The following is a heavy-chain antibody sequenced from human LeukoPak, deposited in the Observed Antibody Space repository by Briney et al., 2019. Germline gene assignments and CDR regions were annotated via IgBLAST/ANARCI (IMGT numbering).Heavy chain of an antibody. D-gene: IGHD3-10*01. CDR2: ISGSGGST. CDR3: AKLSVGAYYYGSGSCFDY. V-gene: IGHV3-23*01. J-gene: IGHJ4*02. Sequence: GGSLRLSCAASGFTFSSYEMNWVRQAPGKGLEWVSAISGSGGSTYYADSVKGRFTISRDNSKNTLYLQMNSLRAEDTAVYYCAKLSVGAYYYGSGSCFDYWGQGTLVTVSS. CDR1: GFTFSSYE.